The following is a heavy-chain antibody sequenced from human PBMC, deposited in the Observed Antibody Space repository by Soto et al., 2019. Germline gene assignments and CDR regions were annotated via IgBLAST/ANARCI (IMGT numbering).Heavy chain of an antibody. J-gene: IGHJ3*02. V-gene: IGHV1-2*04. D-gene: IGHD3-22*01. Sequence: ASVKVSCKASGYTFTGYYMHWVRQAPGQGLEWMGWINPNSGGTNYAQKFQGWVTMTRDTSISTAYMELSRLRSDDTAVYYCARSGIRVYDSSGYYENDAFDIWGQGTMVTVSS. CDR1: GYTFTGYY. CDR3: ARSGIRVYDSSGYYENDAFDI. CDR2: INPNSGGT.